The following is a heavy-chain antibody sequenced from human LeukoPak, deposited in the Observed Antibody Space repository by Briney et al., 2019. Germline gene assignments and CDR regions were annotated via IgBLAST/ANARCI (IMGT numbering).Heavy chain of an antibody. CDR2: ISYDGSNK. Sequence: QPGRSLRLSCAASGFTFSSYAMHWVRQAPGKGLEWVAVISYDGSNKYYADSVKGRFTISRDNSKNTLYLQMNSLRAEDTAVYYCAGDRGGLQFDWFDPWGQGTLVTVSS. J-gene: IGHJ5*02. CDR3: AGDRGGLQFDWFDP. D-gene: IGHD5-24*01. CDR1: GFTFSSYA. V-gene: IGHV3-30*01.